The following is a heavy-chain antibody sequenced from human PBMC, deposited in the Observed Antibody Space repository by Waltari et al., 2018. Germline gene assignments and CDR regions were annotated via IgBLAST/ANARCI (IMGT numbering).Heavy chain of an antibody. J-gene: IGHJ2*01. CDR3: ARESLATTENWYFDL. Sequence: GQGLEWMGGIIPIFGTANYAQKFQGRVTITADESTSTAYMELSSLRSEDTAVYYCARESLATTENWYFDLWGRGTLVTVSS. D-gene: IGHD5-12*01. V-gene: IGHV1-69*01. CDR2: IIPIFGTA.